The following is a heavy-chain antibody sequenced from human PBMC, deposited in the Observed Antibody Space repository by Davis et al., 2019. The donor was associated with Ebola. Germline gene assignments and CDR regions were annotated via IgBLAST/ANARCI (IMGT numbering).Heavy chain of an antibody. CDR1: GYTFTGYY. V-gene: IGHV1-2*04. Sequence: ASVKVSCKASGYTFTGYYMHWVRQAPGQGLEWMGWINPNSGGTNYAQKFQGWVTMTRDTSISTAYMELSRLRSDETAVYYCAPSSIAARPGYNYGMDVWGQGTTVTVSS. D-gene: IGHD6-6*01. CDR3: APSSIAARPGYNYGMDV. CDR2: INPNSGGT. J-gene: IGHJ6*02.